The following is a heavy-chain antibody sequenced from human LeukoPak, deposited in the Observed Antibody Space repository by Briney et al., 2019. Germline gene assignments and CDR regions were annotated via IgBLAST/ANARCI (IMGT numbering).Heavy chain of an antibody. Sequence: PSETLSLTCTVSGGSISSYYWSWIRQPPGKGLEWIGYIYYSGSTNYNPSLKSRVTISVDTSKNQFSLKLSSVTAADTAVYYCASEGFGELAPFDYWGQGTLVTVSS. CDR2: IYYSGST. J-gene: IGHJ4*02. CDR1: GGSISSYY. V-gene: IGHV4-59*01. D-gene: IGHD3-10*01. CDR3: ASEGFGELAPFDY.